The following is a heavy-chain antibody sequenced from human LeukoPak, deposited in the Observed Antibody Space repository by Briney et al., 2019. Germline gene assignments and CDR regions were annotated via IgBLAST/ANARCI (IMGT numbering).Heavy chain of an antibody. D-gene: IGHD2-2*01. J-gene: IGHJ4*02. Sequence: PGGSLRLSCAVSGFTFSDYAMHWVRQAPGKGLEWVASIQSNGNEKYSSDSLKGRFTISGDNSKNTLYLQMNTVRPEDTAVFYCARGVTSWPQGPYHFDYWGQGILITVSS. V-gene: IGHV3-30*02. CDR2: IQSNGNEK. CDR3: ARGVTSWPQGPYHFDY. CDR1: GFTFSDYA.